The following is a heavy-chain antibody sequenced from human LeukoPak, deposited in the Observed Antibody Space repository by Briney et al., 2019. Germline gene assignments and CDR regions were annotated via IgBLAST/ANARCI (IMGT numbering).Heavy chain of an antibody. CDR2: IKQDGSEK. CDR1: GFTFSSYW. V-gene: IGHV3-7*01. D-gene: IGHD2-21*01. Sequence: GGSLRLSCAASGFTFSSYWMSWVRQAPGKGLEWVANIKQDGSEKYYVDSVKGRFTISRDNAKNSLYLQMNSLRAEDTAVYYCAPRVVVIAAPFDYWGQGTLVTVSS. CDR3: APRVVVIAAPFDY. J-gene: IGHJ4*02.